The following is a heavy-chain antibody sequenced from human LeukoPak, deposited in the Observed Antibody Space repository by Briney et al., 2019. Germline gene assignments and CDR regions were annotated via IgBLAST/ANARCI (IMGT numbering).Heavy chain of an antibody. V-gene: IGHV1-24*01. CDR1: GYTLTELS. CDR3: ATGNYYGSGSYSPIDY. D-gene: IGHD3-10*01. Sequence: ASVKVSCKVSGYTLTELSMHWVRQAPGKGLEWMGGFDPEDGETIYAQKFQGRVTMTEDISTDTAYMELSSLRSEDTAVYYCATGNYYGSGSYSPIDYWGQGTLVAVSS. J-gene: IGHJ4*02. CDR2: FDPEDGET.